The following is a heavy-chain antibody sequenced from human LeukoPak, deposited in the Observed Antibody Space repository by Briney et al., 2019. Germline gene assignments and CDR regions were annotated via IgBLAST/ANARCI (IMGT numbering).Heavy chain of an antibody. CDR3: ATVSLGADSSSWSFDY. CDR2: FDPEDGET. V-gene: IGHV1-24*01. CDR1: GYTLTELS. Sequence: ASVKVSCRVSGYTLTELSMHWVRQAPGKGLEWMGGFDPEDGETIYAQKFQGRVTMNEDTSTDTAYMELSSLRSEDTAVYYCATVSLGADSSSWSFDYWGQGTLVTVSS. J-gene: IGHJ4*02. D-gene: IGHD6-13*01.